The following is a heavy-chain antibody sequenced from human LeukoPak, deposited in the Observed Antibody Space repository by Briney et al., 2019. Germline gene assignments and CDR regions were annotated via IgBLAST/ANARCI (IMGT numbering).Heavy chain of an antibody. D-gene: IGHD3-9*01. CDR2: INHSGST. J-gene: IGHJ4*02. CDR1: GGSFSGYY. CDR3: ARHDRDILTGVDY. Sequence: SETLSLTCAVYGGSFSGYYWSWIRQPPGKGLEWIGEINHSGSTNYNPSLKSRVTISVDTSKNQFSLKLSSVTAADTAVYYCARHDRDILTGVDYWGQGTLVTVSS. V-gene: IGHV4-34*01.